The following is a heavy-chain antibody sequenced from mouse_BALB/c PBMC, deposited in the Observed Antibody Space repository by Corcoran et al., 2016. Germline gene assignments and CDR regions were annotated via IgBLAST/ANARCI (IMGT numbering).Heavy chain of an antibody. V-gene: IGHV14-1*02. Sequence: EVQLQRSGAELVRPGALVKLSCKASGFNIKVYYMHWVKQRPEQGLEWIGWIDPENGNTIYDPKFQGKASITADTSSNPAYLQLSSLTSEDTAFYYCATWDYWGQGTTLTVSS. J-gene: IGHJ2*01. CDR1: GFNIKVYY. CDR3: ATWDY. CDR2: IDPENGNT.